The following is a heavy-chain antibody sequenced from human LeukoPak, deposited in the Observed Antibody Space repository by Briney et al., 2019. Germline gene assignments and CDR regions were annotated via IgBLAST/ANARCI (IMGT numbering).Heavy chain of an antibody. D-gene: IGHD4-17*01. Sequence: ASVKVSCKASGGTFSSYAISWVRQAPGQGLDWMGGIIPIFGTANYAQKFQGRVTITADKSTSTAYMELSSLRSDDPAVYCCARARYGDRFYYYNNNMDGSGKGAPGTAS. V-gene: IGHV1-69*06. CDR1: GGTFSSYA. J-gene: IGHJ6*03. CDR3: ARARYGDRFYYYNNNMDG. CDR2: IIPIFGTA.